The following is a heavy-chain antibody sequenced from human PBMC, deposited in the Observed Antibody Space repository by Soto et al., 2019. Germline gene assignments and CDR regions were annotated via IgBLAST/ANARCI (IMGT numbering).Heavy chain of an antibody. Sequence: QVQLVESVVVVFQPGRSLRLSCAAAGFTFSRDAMHWVRQAPGKGLEWVAVITYDGLDKFKWYAESVEGRFTISRDNSKSMLYLEMNRLRLEDTDVYYCVKDRGGCWTFDSWGQGTLVTVSS. J-gene: IGHJ4*02. V-gene: IGHV3-30*04. CDR3: VKDRGGCWTFDS. D-gene: IGHD1-1*01. CDR2: ITYDGLDKFK. CDR1: GFTFSRDA.